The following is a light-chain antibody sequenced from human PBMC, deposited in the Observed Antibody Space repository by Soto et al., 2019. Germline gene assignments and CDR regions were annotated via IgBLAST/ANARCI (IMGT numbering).Light chain of an antibody. J-gene: IGKJ1*01. CDR2: KAS. Sequence: DIQMTQSPSTLSASVGDRVTITCRASESISSRLAWYQQKPGKAPKVLIYKASSLESGVPSRFSGSESGTEFTLTISSLQPDDFATYYCQQYNSYPWTFGQGTKVEIK. CDR1: ESISSR. V-gene: IGKV1-5*03. CDR3: QQYNSYPWT.